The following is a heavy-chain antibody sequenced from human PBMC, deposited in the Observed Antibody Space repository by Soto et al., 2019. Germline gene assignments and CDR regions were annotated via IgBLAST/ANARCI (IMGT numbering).Heavy chain of an antibody. V-gene: IGHV4-30-4*01. CDR2: IYYSGST. Sequence: SETLSLTCTVTGGSISSGDYYWSWIRQPPGKGLEWIGYIYYSGSTYYNPSLKSRVTISVDTSKNQFSLKLSSVTAADTAVYYCASESHYGSGSSWGQGTLVTVSS. J-gene: IGHJ5*02. CDR1: GGSISSGDYY. CDR3: ASESHYGSGSS. D-gene: IGHD3-10*01.